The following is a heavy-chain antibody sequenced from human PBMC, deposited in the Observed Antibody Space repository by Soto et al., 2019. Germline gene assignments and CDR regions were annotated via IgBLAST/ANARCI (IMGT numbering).Heavy chain of an antibody. Sequence: QVQLVQSGAEVKKPGASVKVSCKASGYTFTGYYMHWVRQAPGQGLEWMGWINPNSGGTNYAQKFQGRVTMTRDTSISTAYMELSRLRSDDTAVYYCAREGGRGYSYPIEWYFDLWGRGTLVTVSS. J-gene: IGHJ2*01. D-gene: IGHD5-18*01. V-gene: IGHV1-2*02. CDR1: GYTFTGYY. CDR3: AREGGRGYSYPIEWYFDL. CDR2: INPNSGGT.